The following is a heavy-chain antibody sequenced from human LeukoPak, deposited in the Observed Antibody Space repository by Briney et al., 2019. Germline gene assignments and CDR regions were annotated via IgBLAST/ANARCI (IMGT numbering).Heavy chain of an antibody. D-gene: IGHD6-13*01. CDR3: ASGGIAAAEYNWFDP. CDR1: GFTFSSYA. Sequence: PGGSLRLSCAASGFTFSSYAMSWVRQAPGKGLEWVSAISGSGGSTYYADSVKGRFAISRDNSKNTLYLQMNSLRAEDTAVYHCASGGIAAAEYNWFDPWGQGTLVTVSS. V-gene: IGHV3-23*01. CDR2: ISGSGGST. J-gene: IGHJ5*02.